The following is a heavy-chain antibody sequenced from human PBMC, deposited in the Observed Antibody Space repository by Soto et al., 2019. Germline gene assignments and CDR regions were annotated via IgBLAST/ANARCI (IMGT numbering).Heavy chain of an antibody. CDR1: GFTFGDYA. J-gene: IGHJ4*02. Sequence: GGSLRLSCTASGFTFGDYAMSWFRQAPGKGLEWVGFIRSKAYGGTTEYAASVKGRFTISRDDSKSIAYLQMNSLKTEDTAVYYCTRDYYDSSGYYYVYWGQGTLVTVSS. CDR3: TRDYYDSSGYYYVY. D-gene: IGHD3-22*01. V-gene: IGHV3-49*03. CDR2: IRSKAYGGTT.